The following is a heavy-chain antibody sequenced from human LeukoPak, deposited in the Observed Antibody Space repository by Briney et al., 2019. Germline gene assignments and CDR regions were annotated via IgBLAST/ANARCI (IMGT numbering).Heavy chain of an antibody. CDR1: GYTFTGYY. CDR2: INPNSGGT. CDR3: ARDVYYYDSSGYRSFDY. Sequence: ASVKVSCKASGYTFTGYYMHWVRQAPGQGLEWMGWINPNSGGTNYAQKFQGRVTMTRDTSISTAYMELSRLRSDDTAVYYCARDVYYYDSSGYRSFDYWGQGTLVTVSS. V-gene: IGHV1-2*02. J-gene: IGHJ4*02. D-gene: IGHD3-22*01.